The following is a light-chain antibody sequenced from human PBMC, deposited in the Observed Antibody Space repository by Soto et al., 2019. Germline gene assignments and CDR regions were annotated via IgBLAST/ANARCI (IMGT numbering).Light chain of an antibody. CDR3: TSYATTSTLI. V-gene: IGLV2-14*03. CDR1: ISDVGGENY. CDR2: DVI. J-gene: IGLJ1*01. Sequence: HSVWTQPSSVSGSPGQPSTISCTGTISDVGGENYVSWYQQHPGIAPKLMIYDVINRPSGVSNRFSGYKSGNTASLTISGLQAEDEADYYCTSYATTSTLIFGSWTKVTV.